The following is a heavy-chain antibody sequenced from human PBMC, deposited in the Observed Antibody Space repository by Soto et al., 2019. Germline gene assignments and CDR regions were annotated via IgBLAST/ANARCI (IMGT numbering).Heavy chain of an antibody. CDR1: GFTFSSYA. D-gene: IGHD2-15*01. CDR3: ARDSWAVLPGYCSGGSCYHREQYNWFDP. V-gene: IGHV3-30-3*01. Sequence: PGGSLRLSCAASGFTFSSYAMHWVRQAPGKGLEWVAVISYDGSNKYYADSVKGRFTISRDNSKNTLYLQMNSLRAEDTAVYYCARDSWAVLPGYCSGGSCYHREQYNWFDPWGQGTLVTVSS. CDR2: ISYDGSNK. J-gene: IGHJ5*02.